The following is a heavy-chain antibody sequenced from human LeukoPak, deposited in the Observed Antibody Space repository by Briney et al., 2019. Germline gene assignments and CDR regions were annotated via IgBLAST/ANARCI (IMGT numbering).Heavy chain of an antibody. Sequence: PGGSLRLSCAASGFTFSTCGMHWVRQAPGKGLEWVAFIRYGGSDIYYGDSVKGRFTLSRDNSKNTLYLQMNSLRGENTAVYYCAKEPYSSVYYFYYMDVWGKGTTVTVSS. D-gene: IGHD6-25*01. J-gene: IGHJ6*03. V-gene: IGHV3-30*02. CDR3: AKEPYSSVYYFYYMDV. CDR2: IRYGGSDI. CDR1: GFTFSTCG.